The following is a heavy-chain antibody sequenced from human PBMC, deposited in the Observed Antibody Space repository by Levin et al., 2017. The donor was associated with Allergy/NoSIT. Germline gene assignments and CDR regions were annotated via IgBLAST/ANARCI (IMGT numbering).Heavy chain of an antibody. Sequence: SETLSLTCAVYGGSFSGYYWSWIRQPPGKGLEWIGEINHSGSTNYNPSLKSRVTISVDTSKNQFSLKLSSVTAADTAVYYCARAPPGGLPGRWGQGTLVTVSS. D-gene: IGHD2-15*01. CDR2: INHSGST. J-gene: IGHJ4*02. CDR3: ARAPPGGLPGR. V-gene: IGHV4-34*01. CDR1: GGSFSGYY.